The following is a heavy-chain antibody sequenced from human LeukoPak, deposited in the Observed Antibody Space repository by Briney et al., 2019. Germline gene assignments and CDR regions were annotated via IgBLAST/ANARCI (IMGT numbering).Heavy chain of an antibody. V-gene: IGHV3-7*01. CDR1: GFIFSNYW. Sequence: PGGSLRLPCAASGFIFSNYWMSWVRQAPGKGLEWVANIKQDGSEEYYIDSVKGRLTISRDNANNLFYLYMNSLRAEDTAVYYCARDWGTSSDYFDYWGQGTPVTVSS. J-gene: IGHJ4*02. CDR3: ARDWGTSSDYFDY. CDR2: IKQDGSEE. D-gene: IGHD6-6*01.